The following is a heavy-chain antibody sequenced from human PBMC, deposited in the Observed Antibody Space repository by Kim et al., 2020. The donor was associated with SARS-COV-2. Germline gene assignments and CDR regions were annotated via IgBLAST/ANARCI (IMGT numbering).Heavy chain of an antibody. CDR3: TRIPATTLAFWDAFDI. V-gene: IGHV3-73*01. Sequence: SVKGRFTISRDDSKNTAYLEMGGLKHEDTALYYCTRIPATTLAFWDAFDIWGQGTMVTVSS. D-gene: IGHD1-1*01. J-gene: IGHJ3*02.